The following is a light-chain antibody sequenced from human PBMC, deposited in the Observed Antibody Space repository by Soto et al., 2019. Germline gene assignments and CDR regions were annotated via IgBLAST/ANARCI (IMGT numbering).Light chain of an antibody. J-gene: IGKJ5*01. CDR2: SAS. V-gene: IGKV3-15*01. Sequence: EIVMMQSPATLSVSPGGRATLSCRASQSISDTLAWYQQKPGHAPRLLIYSASRRATGFPGRFSGSGSGTDFTLTISSLQSEDLAIYYCQQRSNWITFGQGTRLEIK. CDR3: QQRSNWIT. CDR1: QSISDT.